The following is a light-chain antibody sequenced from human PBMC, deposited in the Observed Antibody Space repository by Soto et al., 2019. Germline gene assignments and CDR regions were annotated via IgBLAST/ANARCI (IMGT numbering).Light chain of an antibody. CDR1: QSVLYSSNNKNY. Sequence: DIVMTQSPDSLAVSLGERATINCKPSQSVLYSSNNKNYLAWYQQKPGQPPKLLIYWASTRASGVPDRFSGSGSGTDFTLTISSLQAEDVAVYYCQQYYNTPITFGQGTRLEIK. CDR3: QQYYNTPIT. CDR2: WAS. J-gene: IGKJ5*01. V-gene: IGKV4-1*01.